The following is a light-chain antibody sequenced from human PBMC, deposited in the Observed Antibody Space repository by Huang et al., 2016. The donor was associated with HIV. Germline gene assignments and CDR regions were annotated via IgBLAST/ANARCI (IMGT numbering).Light chain of an antibody. V-gene: IGKV1-16*02. CDR3: QQYNTYPAT. CDR2: AAY. J-gene: IGKJ4*01. CDR1: QGISNY. Sequence: DIQMTQSPSSLSASVGDRVNITCRSSQGISNYLAWFQQKPGKAPKSLIYAAYTLQSGFPSKFSGSGSGTDFTLTISSLQPDDLATYFCQQYNTYPATFGGGTKVDFK.